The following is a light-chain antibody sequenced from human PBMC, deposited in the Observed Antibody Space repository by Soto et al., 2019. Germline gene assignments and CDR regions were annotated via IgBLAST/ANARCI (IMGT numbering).Light chain of an antibody. CDR2: EVT. Sequence: QSALTPPPSASGSPGQSVAISCTGTSSDVGDYNFVSWYQQHPGKAPKLIIYEVTKRPSGVPDRFSGSKSGNTASLTVSGLQGDDEADYYCCSYAGNHIYVFGTGTKLTVL. CDR3: CSYAGNHIYV. J-gene: IGLJ1*01. CDR1: SSDVGDYNF. V-gene: IGLV2-8*01.